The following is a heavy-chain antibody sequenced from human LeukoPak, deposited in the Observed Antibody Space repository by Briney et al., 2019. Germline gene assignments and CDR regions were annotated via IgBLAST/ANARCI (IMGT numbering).Heavy chain of an antibody. CDR2: ITSSSSYI. J-gene: IGHJ6*03. D-gene: IGHD1-26*01. V-gene: IGHV3-21*06. CDR1: GFTFSSYN. CDR3: ARDPYSGSYGPYYYYYMDV. Sequence: PGGSLRLSCAASGFTFSSYNMNWVRQAPGKGPEWVSSITSSSSYIYNADSVKGRITISRDNAKNSLYLQMDSLRVEDMAVYYCARDPYSGSYGPYYYYYMDVWGEGTTVTISS.